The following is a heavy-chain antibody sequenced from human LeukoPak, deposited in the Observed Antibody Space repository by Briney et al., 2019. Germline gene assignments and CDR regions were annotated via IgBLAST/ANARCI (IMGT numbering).Heavy chain of an antibody. CDR2: VHKTGKT. J-gene: IGHJ4*02. Sequence: PSETLSPTCALSTVSGSSGNWWSWVRQPPGKGLEWIGEVHKTGKTNYNPSLKTRVTISIDASKNQLSLELTSVTAADAAVYYCARELLGAPTPGAYWGQGTLVTVSS. V-gene: IGHV4-4*02. D-gene: IGHD7-27*01. CDR3: ARELLGAPTPGAY. CDR1: TVSGSSGNW.